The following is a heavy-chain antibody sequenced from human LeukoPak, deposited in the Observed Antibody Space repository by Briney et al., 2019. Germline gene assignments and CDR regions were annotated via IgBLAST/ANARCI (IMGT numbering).Heavy chain of an antibody. D-gene: IGHD4-23*01. Sequence: GGSLRLSCAASGFTFSSYGMHWVRQAPGKGLEWVAFIRYDGSNKYYADSVKGRFTISRDNSKNTLYLQMNSLRAEDMAVYYCAVSYGGNSGHDAFDIWGQGTMVTVSS. CDR3: AVSYGGNSGHDAFDI. CDR2: IRYDGSNK. J-gene: IGHJ3*02. CDR1: GFTFSSYG. V-gene: IGHV3-30*02.